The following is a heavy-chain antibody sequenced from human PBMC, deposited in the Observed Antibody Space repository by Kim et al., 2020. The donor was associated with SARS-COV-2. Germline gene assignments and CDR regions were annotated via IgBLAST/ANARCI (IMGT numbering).Heavy chain of an antibody. Sequence: SETLSLTCAVYGGSFSGYYWSWIRQPPGKGLEWIGEINHSGSTNYNPSLKSRVTISVDTSKNQFSLKLSSVTAADTAVYYCARGWCCSGGSPYDYWGQGTLVTVSS. D-gene: IGHD2-15*01. CDR1: GGSFSGYY. CDR3: ARGWCCSGGSPYDY. J-gene: IGHJ4*02. V-gene: IGHV4-34*01. CDR2: INHSGST.